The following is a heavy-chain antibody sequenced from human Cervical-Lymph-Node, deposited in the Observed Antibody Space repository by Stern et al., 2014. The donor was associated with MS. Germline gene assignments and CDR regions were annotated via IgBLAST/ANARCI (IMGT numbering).Heavy chain of an antibody. D-gene: IGHD1-26*01. J-gene: IGHJ4*02. CDR1: GFVFRRYA. CDR3: AKGGSGSYLD. V-gene: IGHV3-30*04. Sequence: VKLVESGGGVVQPGRSLRLSCAASGFVFRRYALHWVRQAPGKGLACVALIAYDGRDKYYTDSVNGRFTVSRDNSNKTVDLEMNSLRLEDTAVYYCAKGGSGSYLDWGQGSLVTVSS. CDR2: IAYDGRDK.